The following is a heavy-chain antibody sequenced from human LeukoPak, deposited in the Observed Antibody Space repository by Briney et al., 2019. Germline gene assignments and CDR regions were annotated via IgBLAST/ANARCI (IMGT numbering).Heavy chain of an antibody. J-gene: IGHJ4*02. CDR1: GASISSNNW. CDR2: IYHSGST. D-gene: IGHD6-19*01. Sequence: SGTLSLTCAVSGASISSNNWWNWVRQPPGKGLEWIGEIYHSGSTNYSPSLKSRITISVDKSKNHFSLKLTSVTAADTAIYYCAAAAVAVDYWGQGTLVTVSS. CDR3: AAAAVAVDY. V-gene: IGHV4-4*02.